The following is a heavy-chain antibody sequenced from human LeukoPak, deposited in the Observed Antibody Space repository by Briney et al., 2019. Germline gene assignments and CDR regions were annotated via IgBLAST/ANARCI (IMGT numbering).Heavy chain of an antibody. D-gene: IGHD1-26*01. J-gene: IGHJ4*02. CDR3: ARGWYSGSEGSDY. CDR2: INSDGSST. V-gene: IGHV3-74*01. CDR1: GFTFSDYW. Sequence: GGSLRLSCAASGFTFSDYWMHWVRQAPGKGLVWVSRINSDGSSTSYADSVKGRFTISRDNAKNTLYLQMNSLRAEDTAVYYCARGWYSGSEGSDYWGQGTLVTVSS.